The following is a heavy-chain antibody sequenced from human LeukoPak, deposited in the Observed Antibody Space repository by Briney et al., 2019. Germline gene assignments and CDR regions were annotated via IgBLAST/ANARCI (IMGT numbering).Heavy chain of an antibody. J-gene: IGHJ4*02. CDR1: GFSFSSYA. V-gene: IGHV3-23*02. CDR3: AKALGYCSSGSCYDFDY. CDR2: ISGSGGST. D-gene: IGHD2-15*01. Sequence: AGTLSLTCAVSGFSFSSYAMHWVRQAPGKELLWVSAISGSGGSTYYEASVKGRFTISRDNSKNPLYLQMNGLRAADTAVYYCAKALGYCSSGSCYDFDYWGQGTLVTVSS.